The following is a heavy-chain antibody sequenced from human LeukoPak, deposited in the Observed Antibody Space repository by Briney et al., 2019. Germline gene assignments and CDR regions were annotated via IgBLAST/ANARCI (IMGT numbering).Heavy chain of an antibody. Sequence: GASVKVSCKVSGYTLTELSMHWVRQAPGKGLEWMGGFDPEDGETIYAQKFQGRVTMAEDTSTDTAYMELSSLRSEDTAVYYCATFWSGYYRGLYYFDYWGQGTLVTVSS. D-gene: IGHD3-3*01. CDR2: FDPEDGET. J-gene: IGHJ4*02. V-gene: IGHV1-24*01. CDR3: ATFWSGYYRGLYYFDY. CDR1: GYTLTELS.